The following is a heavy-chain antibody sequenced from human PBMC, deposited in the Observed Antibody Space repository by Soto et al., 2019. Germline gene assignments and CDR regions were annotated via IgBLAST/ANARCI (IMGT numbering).Heavy chain of an antibody. CDR1: GGSISSSSYY. D-gene: IGHD1-1*01. CDR2: IYYSGST. Sequence: SETLSLTCTVSGGSISSSSYYWGWIRQPPGKGLEWIGSIYYSGSTYYNPSLKSRVPISVDTSKNQFSLKLSSVTAADTAVYYCANSPSLGNNWFDPWGQGTLVTVSS. CDR3: ANSPSLGNNWFDP. V-gene: IGHV4-39*01. J-gene: IGHJ5*02.